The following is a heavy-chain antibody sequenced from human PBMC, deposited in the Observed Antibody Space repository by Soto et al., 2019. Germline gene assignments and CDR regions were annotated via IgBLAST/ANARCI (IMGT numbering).Heavy chain of an antibody. CDR3: ARNPLLGIAAAGYKWFDP. V-gene: IGHV1-18*01. J-gene: IGHJ5*02. D-gene: IGHD6-13*01. Sequence: ASVKVSCKASGYTFSSYGISWGRQAPGQRLEWMGWISAYNGNTNYAQKLQGRVTMTTDTSTSTAYMELRSLRSDDTAVYYCARNPLLGIAAAGYKWFDPWGQGTLVTVSS. CDR2: ISAYNGNT. CDR1: GYTFSSYG.